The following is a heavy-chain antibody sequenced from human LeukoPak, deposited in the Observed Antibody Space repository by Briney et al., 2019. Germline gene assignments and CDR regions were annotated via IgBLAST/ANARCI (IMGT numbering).Heavy chain of an antibody. CDR1: GGSISSSSYY. D-gene: IGHD3-3*01. J-gene: IGHJ4*02. CDR2: IYYSGST. CDR3: AREADFWSGYYPFDY. Sequence: SETLSLTCTVSGGSISSSSYYWGWIRQPPGKGLKWIGSIYYSGSTYSNTSLKSRVTISVDTSQTQFCLKLSSVTAADSAVYYCAREADFWSGYYPFDYWGQGTLVTVSS. V-gene: IGHV4-39*07.